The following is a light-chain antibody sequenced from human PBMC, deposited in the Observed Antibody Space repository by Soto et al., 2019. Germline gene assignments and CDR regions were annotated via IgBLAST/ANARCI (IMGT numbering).Light chain of an antibody. CDR2: EVS. CDR1: TSDVSAYNL. CDR3: FSFTTDWTHV. J-gene: IGLJ1*01. V-gene: IGLV2-14*01. Sequence: LTQPASVSGTPGQSITISCTGTTSDVSAYNLVSWFQQHPGKAPTLISSEVSNRPSGVSNRFSGSKSGNAASLTISGLQAEDEADYFCFSFTTDWTHVFGTGTKVTV.